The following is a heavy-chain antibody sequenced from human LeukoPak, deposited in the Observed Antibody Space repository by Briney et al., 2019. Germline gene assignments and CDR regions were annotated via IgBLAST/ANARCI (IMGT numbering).Heavy chain of an antibody. CDR1: GGSFSSYA. J-gene: IGHJ4*02. CDR3: ARDLSGVALGY. CDR2: IIPIFGTA. D-gene: IGHD3-10*01. V-gene: IGHV1-69*06. Sequence: SVKVSCKASGGSFSSYAISWVRQAPGQGLEWMGGIIPIFGTANYAQKFQGRVTITADKSTSTAYMELSSLRSEDTAVYYCARDLSGVALGYWGQGTLVTVSS.